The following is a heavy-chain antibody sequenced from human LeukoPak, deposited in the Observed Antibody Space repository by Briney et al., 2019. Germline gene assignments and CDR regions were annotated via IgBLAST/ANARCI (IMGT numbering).Heavy chain of an antibody. J-gene: IGHJ4*02. V-gene: IGHV4-34*01. CDR3: ARGPRTTVAGINY. D-gene: IGHD4-23*01. CDR1: GGSFSGYY. CDR2: INHSGST. Sequence: SETLSLTCAVYGGSFSGYYWSWIRQPPGKGLEWIGEINHSGSTNYNPSLKSRVTISVDTSKNQFSLKLSSVTAADTAVYYCARGPRTTVAGINYWGQGTLVTASS.